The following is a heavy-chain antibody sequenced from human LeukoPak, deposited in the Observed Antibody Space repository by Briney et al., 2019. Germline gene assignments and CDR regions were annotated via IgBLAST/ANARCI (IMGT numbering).Heavy chain of an antibody. Sequence: SETLPLTCTVSGGSISSSSYYWGWIRQPPGKGLEWIGDTYYGGNTYYNPSPKSRVTISVDTSKNQFSLELNSVTAADTAVYYCAAAFDYWGQGTLVTVSS. CDR3: AAAFDY. CDR2: TYYGGNT. D-gene: IGHD6-25*01. V-gene: IGHV4-39*01. J-gene: IGHJ4*02. CDR1: GGSISSSSYY.